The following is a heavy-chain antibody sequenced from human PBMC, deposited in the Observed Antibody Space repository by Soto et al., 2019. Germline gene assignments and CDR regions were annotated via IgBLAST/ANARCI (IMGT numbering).Heavy chain of an antibody. CDR1: GYSFTSYY. V-gene: IGHV5-51*01. CDR2: IYPSDSDT. J-gene: IGHJ5*02. CDR3: PRGPSITTIPGVPNWFDP. D-gene: IGHD3-10*01. Sequence: PGESLKISCKGSGYSFTSYYIAWVRQMPGKGLEWMGIIYPSDSDTKYSPSFQGRVTISADKSIRTAYLQWTRLKASETAMYYCPRGPSITTIPGVPNWFDPWGQGTLVTVSS.